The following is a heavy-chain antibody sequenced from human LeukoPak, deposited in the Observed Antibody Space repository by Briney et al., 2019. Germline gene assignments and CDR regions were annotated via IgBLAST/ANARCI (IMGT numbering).Heavy chain of an antibody. CDR2: IYSGGST. CDR1: GFTVSSNY. J-gene: IGHJ4*02. D-gene: IGHD2/OR15-2a*01. V-gene: IGHV3-53*01. CDR3: ARHGSYFSRPAYFDY. Sequence: PGGSLRLSCAASGFTVSSNYMSWVRRAPGKGLEWVSVIYSGGSTYYADSVKGRFTISRDNSKNTLYLQMNSLRAEDTAVYYCARHGSYFSRPAYFDYWGQGTLVTVSS.